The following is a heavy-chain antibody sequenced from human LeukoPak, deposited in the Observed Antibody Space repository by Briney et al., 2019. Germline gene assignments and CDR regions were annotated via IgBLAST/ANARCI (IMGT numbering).Heavy chain of an antibody. CDR1: GFTLSSYA. CDR2: ISGSGGST. V-gene: IGHV3-23*01. D-gene: IGHD5-18*01. CDR3: AKGGRGYSYGDYYFDY. Sequence: GGSLRLSCAASGFTLSSYAMSWVRQAPGKGLEWVSAISGSGGSTYYAASVKGRFTISRDNSKNTLYLQMNRLRAEDTAVYYCAKGGRGYSYGDYYFDYWGREPWSPSPQ. J-gene: IGHJ4*02.